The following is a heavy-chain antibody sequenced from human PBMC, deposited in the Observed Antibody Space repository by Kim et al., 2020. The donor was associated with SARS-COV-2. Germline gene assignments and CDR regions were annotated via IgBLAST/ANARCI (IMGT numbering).Heavy chain of an antibody. Sequence: AKGRFTIARDNSKKTLYLQMNSLRAEDTAVYYGAKFPGYDYVWGSYNDYWGQGTLVTVSS. V-gene: IGHV3-23*01. D-gene: IGHD3-16*01. CDR3: AKFPGYDYVWGSYNDY. J-gene: IGHJ4*02.